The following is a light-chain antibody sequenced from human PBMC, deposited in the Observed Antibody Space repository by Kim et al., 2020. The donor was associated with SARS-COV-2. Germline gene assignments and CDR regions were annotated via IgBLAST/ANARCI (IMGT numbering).Light chain of an antibody. J-gene: IGLJ2*01. CDR1: SSDVGGYNY. V-gene: IGLV2-11*03. Sequence: GQSRTISCTGTSSDVGGYNYVTWYQQHPGKAPKVIIYDVSKRPSGIPDRFSGSKSGNTASLTISGLQTEDEGDYHCCSYAGSNSLVFGGGTQLTVL. CDR3: CSYAGSNSLV. CDR2: DVS.